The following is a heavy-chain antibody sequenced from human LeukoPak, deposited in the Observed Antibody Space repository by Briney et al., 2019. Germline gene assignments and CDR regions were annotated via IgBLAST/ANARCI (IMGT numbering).Heavy chain of an antibody. Sequence: SETLSLTCTVPGTSISSSSYYWGWIRQPPGKGLEWIGSIYYSRGNTYYNPSLKSRVTISVDTSKNQFSLKLSSVTAADTAVYYCARAGISGWGYFQHWGQGTLVTVSS. CDR1: GTSISSSSYY. CDR2: IYYSRGNT. CDR3: ARAGISGWGYFQH. V-gene: IGHV4-39*07. J-gene: IGHJ1*01. D-gene: IGHD6-19*01.